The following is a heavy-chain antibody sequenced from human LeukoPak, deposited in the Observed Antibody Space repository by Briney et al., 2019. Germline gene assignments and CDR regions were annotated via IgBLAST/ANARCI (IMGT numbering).Heavy chain of an antibody. CDR3: ARVVSHTVPTDPYYYYYMDV. Sequence: SETLSLTCTVPGGSISSYYWSWIRQPAGKGLEWIGRIYTSGSTNYNPSLKSRVTMSADTSKNQFSLKLSSVTAADTAVYYCARVVSHTVPTDPYYYYYMDVWGKGTTVTVSS. V-gene: IGHV4-4*07. CDR2: IYTSGST. J-gene: IGHJ6*03. CDR1: GGSISSYY. D-gene: IGHD4-11*01.